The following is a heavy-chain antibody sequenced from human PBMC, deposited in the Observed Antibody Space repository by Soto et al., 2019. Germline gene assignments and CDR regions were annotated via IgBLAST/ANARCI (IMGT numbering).Heavy chain of an antibody. CDR1: GGPITSYH. CDR3: ARDMHAGFIHYLYP. CDR2: MAYTGNT. V-gene: IGHV4-59*01. J-gene: IGHJ5*02. D-gene: IGHD1-26*01. Sequence: PSETLSLTCVVSGGPITSYHRSWIRHFPGKGLEWIAYMAYTGNTNYHPSVKSRVTISMDTSKNQLSLKLTSKTAPDTAVYYSARDMHAGFIHYLYPCGQEALVSVSS.